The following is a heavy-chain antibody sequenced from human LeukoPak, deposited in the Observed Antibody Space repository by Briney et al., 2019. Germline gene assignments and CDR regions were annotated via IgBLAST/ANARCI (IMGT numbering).Heavy chain of an antibody. CDR1: GGSFSGYY. CDR3: ARGGPRYCSGSSCYFGY. CDR2: INHSGST. J-gene: IGHJ4*02. V-gene: IGHV4-34*01. D-gene: IGHD2-15*01. Sequence: ETLSLTCAVYGGSFSGYYWSWIRQPPGKGLEWIGEINHSGSTNYNPSLKSRVTISVDTSKNQFSLKLSSVTAADTAVYYCARGGPRYCSGSSCYFGYWGQGTLVTVSS.